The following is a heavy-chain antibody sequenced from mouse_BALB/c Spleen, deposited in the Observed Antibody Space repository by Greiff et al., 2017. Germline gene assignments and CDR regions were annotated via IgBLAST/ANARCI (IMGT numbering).Heavy chain of an antibody. V-gene: IGHV2-9*02. Sequence: QVQLKESGPGLVAPSQSLSITCTVSGFSLTSYGVHWVRQPPGKGLEWLGVIWAGGSTNYNSALMSRLSISKDNSKSQVFLKMNSLQTDDTAMYYCAREGGGNYPYYYAMDYWGQGTSVTVSS. D-gene: IGHD2-1*01. CDR3: AREGGGNYPYYYAMDY. J-gene: IGHJ4*01. CDR2: IWAGGST. CDR1: GFSLTSYG.